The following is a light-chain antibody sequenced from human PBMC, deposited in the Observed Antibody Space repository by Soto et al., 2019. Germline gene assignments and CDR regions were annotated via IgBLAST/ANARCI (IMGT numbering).Light chain of an antibody. CDR1: SLDVGAYNF. Sequence: QSALTQRPSASGSPGPSVTRSCTGSSLDVGAYNFVSWYQHHTGKAPKLIICEVSKRPSGVPDRFSGSKSGNTASQTVSGLQAEDEDDYYCTSYAPINTLVFGGGTKRTVL. J-gene: IGLJ2*01. CDR3: TSYAPINTLV. V-gene: IGLV2-8*01. CDR2: EVS.